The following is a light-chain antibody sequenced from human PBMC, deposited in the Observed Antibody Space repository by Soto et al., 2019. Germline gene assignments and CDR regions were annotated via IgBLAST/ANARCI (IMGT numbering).Light chain of an antibody. Sequence: QSALTQPRSVSGSPGQSVTISRTGTNSDIGGYNYVSWYQQHPGKAPKVMIYDVSRRPSGVPDRFSGSKSGNTASLTISGPQGENGGDFYCCSLSGTLNFLGFGGGTKVTGL. CDR1: NSDIGGYNY. J-gene: IGLJ3*02. V-gene: IGLV2-11*01. CDR3: CSLSGTLNFLG. CDR2: DVS.